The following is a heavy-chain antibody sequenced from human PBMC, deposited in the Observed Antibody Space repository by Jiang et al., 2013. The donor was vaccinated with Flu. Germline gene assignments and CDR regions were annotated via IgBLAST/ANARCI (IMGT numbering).Heavy chain of an antibody. CDR3: ARGPPSRSLRVTLVRGVKENWFDP. J-gene: IGHJ5*02. Sequence: LKPSETLSLTCAVYGGSFSGYYWNWIRQPPGKGLEWIGEIHHSGSTNYNPSLKSRVTMSLDTSKNDFSLQLSSVTAADTAVYYCARGPPSRSLRVTLVRGVKENWFDPWGQGTLVTVSS. V-gene: IGHV4-34*01. CDR2: IHHSGST. D-gene: IGHD3-10*01. CDR1: GGSFSGYY.